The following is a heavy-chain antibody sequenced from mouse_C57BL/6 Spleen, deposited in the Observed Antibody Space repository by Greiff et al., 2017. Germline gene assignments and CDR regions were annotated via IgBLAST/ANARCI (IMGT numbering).Heavy chain of an antibody. J-gene: IGHJ1*03. D-gene: IGHD1-1*01. CDR2: FYPGSGSI. CDR3: ARHAPHYYGSSYDWYFDV. V-gene: IGHV1-62-2*01. Sequence: QVQLQQSGAELVKPGASVKLSCKASGYTFTEYTIHWVKQRSGQGLEWIGWFYPGSGSIKYNEKFKDKATLTADKSSSTVYMELSRLTSEDSAVXFCARHAPHYYGSSYDWYFDVWGTGTTVTVSS. CDR1: GYTFTEYT.